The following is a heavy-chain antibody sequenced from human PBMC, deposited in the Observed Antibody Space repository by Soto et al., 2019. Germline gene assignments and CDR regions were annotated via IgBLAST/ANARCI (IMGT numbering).Heavy chain of an antibody. CDR3: ARNPGTIAVAGSPVDY. D-gene: IGHD6-19*01. V-gene: IGHV1-69*13. Sequence: SVKVSCKASGGTFSSYAISWVRQAPGQGLEWMGGIIPIFGTANYAQKFQGRVTITADESTSTAYMELSSLRSEDTAVYYCARNPGTIAVAGSPVDYWGQGTLVTVSS. J-gene: IGHJ4*02. CDR1: GGTFSSYA. CDR2: IIPIFGTA.